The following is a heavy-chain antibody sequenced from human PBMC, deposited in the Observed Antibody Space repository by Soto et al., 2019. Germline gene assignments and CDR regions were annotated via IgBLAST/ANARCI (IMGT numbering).Heavy chain of an antibody. J-gene: IGHJ1*01. CDR3: ARGARYHYDSSGYFPLKH. D-gene: IGHD3-22*01. CDR1: GDTFSNYA. Sequence: QVQLVQSGAEVKKPGSSVKVSCKSSGDTFSNYAISWLQQAPGQGLEWMGGIIPMFDTANYAQKFQGRVTFTADESTSTAYMELSSLRSEDTAVYYCARGARYHYDSSGYFPLKHWGQGTLVTVSS. CDR2: IIPMFDTA. V-gene: IGHV1-69*12.